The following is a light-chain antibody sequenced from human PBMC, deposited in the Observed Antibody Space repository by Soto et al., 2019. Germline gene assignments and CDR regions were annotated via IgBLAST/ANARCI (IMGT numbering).Light chain of an antibody. V-gene: IGKV1-5*03. Sequence: DIQMTQSPSTLSASVGDRVTITCRASQNISNWLAWYQQRPGQPPKLLISRASNLEIGVPSRFRGSGSGTLFTLTISSLQPDDFATYYCQQYNTWTFGPGTNVEIK. CDR1: QNISNW. J-gene: IGKJ1*01. CDR2: RAS. CDR3: QQYNTWT.